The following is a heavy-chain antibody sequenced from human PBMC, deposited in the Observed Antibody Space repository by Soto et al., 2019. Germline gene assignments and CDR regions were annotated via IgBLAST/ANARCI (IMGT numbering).Heavy chain of an antibody. J-gene: IGHJ5*02. Sequence: GASVKVSCKASGYTFTSYGISWVRQAPGQGLEWMGWISAYNGNTNYAQKLQGRVTMTTDTSTSTAYMELRSLRSDDTAVYYCARDLSIRSSSRILMVNWFDPWGQGTLVTVSS. CDR3: ARDLSIRSSSRILMVNWFDP. CDR1: GYTFTSYG. D-gene: IGHD6-6*01. V-gene: IGHV1-18*01. CDR2: ISAYNGNT.